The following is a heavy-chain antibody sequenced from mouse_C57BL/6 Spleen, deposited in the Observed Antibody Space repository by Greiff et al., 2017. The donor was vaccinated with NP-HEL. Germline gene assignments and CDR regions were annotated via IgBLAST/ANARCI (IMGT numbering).Heavy chain of an antibody. CDR2: IDPSDSYT. J-gene: IGHJ3*01. Sequence: VQLQQPGAELVRPGTSVKLSCKASGYTFTSYWMHWVKQRPGQGLEWIGVIDPSDSYTNYNQKFKGKATLTVDTSSSTAYMQLSSLTSEDSAVYYCARRRAGTEFAYWGQGTLVTVAA. V-gene: IGHV1-59*01. D-gene: IGHD3-3*01. CDR1: GYTFTSYW. CDR3: ARRRAGTEFAY.